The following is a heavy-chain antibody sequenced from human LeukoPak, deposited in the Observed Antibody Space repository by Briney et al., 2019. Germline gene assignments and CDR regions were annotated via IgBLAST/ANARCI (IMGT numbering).Heavy chain of an antibody. V-gene: IGHV3-23*01. J-gene: IGHJ6*04. D-gene: IGHD3-10*01. Sequence: GGSLRLSCAASGFTFSSYAMSWVRQAPGKGLEWVSAISGSGGSTYYADSVKGRFTISRDNSKNTLYLQMNSLRAENTAVYYCAKLYGSGSWDYYYGMDVWGKGTTVTVSS. CDR2: ISGSGGST. CDR1: GFTFSSYA. CDR3: AKLYGSGSWDYYYGMDV.